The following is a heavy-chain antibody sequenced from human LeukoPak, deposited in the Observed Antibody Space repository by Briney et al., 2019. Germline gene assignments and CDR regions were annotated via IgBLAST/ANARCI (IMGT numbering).Heavy chain of an antibody. V-gene: IGHV3-21*01. CDR1: GFTFSSYS. J-gene: IGHJ4*02. CDR2: ISSSSNYI. D-gene: IGHD6-13*01. Sequence: SGGSLRLSCAASGFTFSSYSMNWVRQAPGKGLEWVSSISSSSNYIYYADSVKGRFTMSRDNAKNSLYLQMNSLRAEDTAVYYCARVLEAASFDYWGQGTPVTVSS. CDR3: ARVLEAASFDY.